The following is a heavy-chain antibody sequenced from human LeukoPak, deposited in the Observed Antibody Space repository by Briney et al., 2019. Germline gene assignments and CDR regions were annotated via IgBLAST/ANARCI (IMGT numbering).Heavy chain of an antibody. CDR3: ARGPRRLTTYFDY. Sequence: GGSLRLSCAASGFTFSSYAMSWVRQAPGKGLEWVSAISGSGGSTYYADSVKGRFTISRDNSKNTLYLQMNSLRAEDTAVCYCARGPRRLTTYFDYWGQGTLVTVSS. J-gene: IGHJ4*02. CDR1: GFTFSSYA. CDR2: ISGSGGST. D-gene: IGHD1-1*01. V-gene: IGHV3-23*01.